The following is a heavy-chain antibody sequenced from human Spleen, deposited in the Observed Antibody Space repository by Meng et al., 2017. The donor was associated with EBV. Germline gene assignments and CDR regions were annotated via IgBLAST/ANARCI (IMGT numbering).Heavy chain of an antibody. V-gene: IGHV4-34*01. CDR2: TNHRGST. Sequence: QVVLHQSGAGLLEPSETLSLTCAVYNSSFGPYYWTWIRQPPGKGLELVGETNHRGSTNYNPSLKSRVTISIDTSKNQFSLRLTSVTAADTAVYYCARATNLHVLDYWGQGTLVTVSS. CDR1: NSSFGPYY. J-gene: IGHJ4*02. CDR3: ARATNLHVLDY. D-gene: IGHD1-1*01.